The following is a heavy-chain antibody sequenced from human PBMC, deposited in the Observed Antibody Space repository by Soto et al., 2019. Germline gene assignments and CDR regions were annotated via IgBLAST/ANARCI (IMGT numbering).Heavy chain of an antibody. Sequence: SQTLSLTCAVYGGSFSGYYWSWIRQPPGKGLEWIGEINHSGSTNYNPSLKSRVTISVDTSKNQFSLKLSSVTAADTAVYYCARVFRTYYDFWSGYYAPRGTRGSFDYWGQGTLVTVSS. V-gene: IGHV4-34*01. CDR2: INHSGST. CDR1: GGSFSGYY. D-gene: IGHD3-3*01. J-gene: IGHJ4*02. CDR3: ARVFRTYYDFWSGYYAPRGTRGSFDY.